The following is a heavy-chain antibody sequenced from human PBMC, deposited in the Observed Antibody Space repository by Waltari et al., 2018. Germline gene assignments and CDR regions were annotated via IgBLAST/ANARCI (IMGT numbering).Heavy chain of an antibody. CDR2: IIPILGIA. J-gene: IGHJ3*02. D-gene: IGHD3-22*01. CDR1: GGTFSSYA. Sequence: QVQLVQSGAEVKKPGSSVKVSCKASGGTFSSYAISWVRQAPGQGLEWMGGIIPILGIANYAQKFQGRVTITADKSTSTAYMELSSLRSEDMAVYYCARGGHYYDSSGLGAFDIWGQGTMVTVSS. V-gene: IGHV1-69*10. CDR3: ARGGHYYDSSGLGAFDI.